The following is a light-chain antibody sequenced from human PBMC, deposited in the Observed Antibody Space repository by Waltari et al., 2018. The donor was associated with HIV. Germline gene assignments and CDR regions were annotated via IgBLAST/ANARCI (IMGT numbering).Light chain of an antibody. CDR3: SSYTSSGTLV. CDR1: SRDIGYFNY. Sequence: QSALTQPASVSGSPGQSITISCTGTSRDIGYFNYVSWYQQHPGRAPKLMIYEVGNRPSGVSNRFSGSKSDNTASLTVSGLQPEDEADYYCSSYTSSGTLVFGGGTRLTVL. CDR2: EVG. V-gene: IGLV2-14*01. J-gene: IGLJ2*01.